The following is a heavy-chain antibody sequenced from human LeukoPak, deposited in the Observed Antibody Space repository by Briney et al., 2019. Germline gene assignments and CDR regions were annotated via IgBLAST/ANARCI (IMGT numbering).Heavy chain of an antibody. Sequence: GGSLRLSCAASGFTLSTYTMHWVRQAPAKGLEWVAVISYDGSNRYYADSLKGRFTISRDNAKNSLYLQMNSLRAEDTAVYYCAREGAFDIWGQGTMVTVSS. J-gene: IGHJ3*02. CDR3: AREGAFDI. CDR2: ISYDGSNR. CDR1: GFTLSTYT. V-gene: IGHV3-30*04.